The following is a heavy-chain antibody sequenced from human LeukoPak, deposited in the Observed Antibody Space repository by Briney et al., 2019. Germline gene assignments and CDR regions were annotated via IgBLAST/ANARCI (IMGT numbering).Heavy chain of an antibody. J-gene: IGHJ6*03. CDR1: GFTFSSYA. V-gene: IGHV3-21*01. D-gene: IGHD2-21*01. CDR3: ARDRLLEDRDFHYYYYMDV. CDR2: ISSSSSYI. Sequence: GGSLRLSCAASGFTFSSYAMNWVRQASGKGLEWVSSISSSSSYIYYADSVKGRFTISRDNAKNSLYLQMNSLRAEDTAVYHCARDRLLEDRDFHYYYYMDVWGRGTTVTVSS.